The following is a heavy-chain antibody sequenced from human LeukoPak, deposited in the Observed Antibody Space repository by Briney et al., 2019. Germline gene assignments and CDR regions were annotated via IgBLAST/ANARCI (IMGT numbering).Heavy chain of an antibody. D-gene: IGHD6-13*01. CDR1: GFTFSSYW. Sequence: GGSLRLSCAASGFTFSSYWMSWVRQAPGKGLEWVANIKQDGSEKYYVGSVKGRFTISRDSAKNSLYLQMNSLRAEDTAVYYCARGPGYSSSWFEYFQHWGQGTLVTVSS. V-gene: IGHV3-7*01. J-gene: IGHJ1*01. CDR2: IKQDGSEK. CDR3: ARGPGYSSSWFEYFQH.